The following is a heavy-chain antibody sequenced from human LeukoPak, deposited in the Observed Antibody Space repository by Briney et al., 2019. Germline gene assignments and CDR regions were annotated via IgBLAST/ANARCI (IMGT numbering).Heavy chain of an antibody. Sequence: PSETLSLTCIVSGGSISGYYWSWIRQPPGKGLKLIGHIYYTGNTVYNPSLKSRATILLDTSENQFSLKLRSVTTADTAVYYCARYRPSESRSGEVTSLDYWGQGTLVTVSS. CDR1: GGSISGYY. J-gene: IGHJ4*02. CDR3: ARYRPSESRSGEVTSLDY. D-gene: IGHD3-3*01. V-gene: IGHV4-59*01. CDR2: IYYTGNT.